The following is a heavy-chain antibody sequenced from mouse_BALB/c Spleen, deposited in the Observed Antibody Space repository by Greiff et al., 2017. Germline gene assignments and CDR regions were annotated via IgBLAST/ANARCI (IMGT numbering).Heavy chain of an antibody. V-gene: IGHV2-9*02. CDR1: GFSLTSYG. J-gene: IGHJ1*01. CDR3: GRLRGYFDV. D-gene: IGHD1-2*01. CDR2: IWAGGST. Sequence: VKLVESGPGLVAPSQSLSITCTVSGFSLTSYGVHWVRQPPGKGLEWLGVIWAGGSTNYHSALISRLSISKDNSKSQVFLKLNSLQTDDTATYYCGRLRGYFDVWGAGTTVTVSS.